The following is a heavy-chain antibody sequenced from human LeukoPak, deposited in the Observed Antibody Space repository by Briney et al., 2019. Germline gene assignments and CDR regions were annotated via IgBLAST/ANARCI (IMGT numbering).Heavy chain of an antibody. D-gene: IGHD3-10*01. CDR1: GFTFSNYQ. CDR2: ISSGSGSSI. J-gene: IGHJ4*02. Sequence: PGGSLRLSCAASGFTFSNYQMNWVRQAPGKGLEWVSYISSGSGSSIHYADSVKGRFTISRDNSKNSLYLQMNSLRAGDTAVYYCARGSYWAFDYWGQGTLVTVSS. V-gene: IGHV3-48*03. CDR3: ARGSYWAFDY.